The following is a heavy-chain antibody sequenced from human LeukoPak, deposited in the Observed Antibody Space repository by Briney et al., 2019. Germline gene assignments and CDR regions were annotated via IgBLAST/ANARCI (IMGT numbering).Heavy chain of an antibody. CDR3: ARDREARYFDY. D-gene: IGHD1-26*01. CDR2: IWYDGSKK. V-gene: IGHV3-33*01. Sequence: PGGSLRLSCAASRFTFSNHGMHWVRQAPGKGLEWVAVIWYDGSKKYYADSVKGRFTISRDNSRNTLYLQMNSLRAEDTAVYYCARDREARYFDYWGQGTLVAVSS. CDR1: RFTFSNHG. J-gene: IGHJ4*02.